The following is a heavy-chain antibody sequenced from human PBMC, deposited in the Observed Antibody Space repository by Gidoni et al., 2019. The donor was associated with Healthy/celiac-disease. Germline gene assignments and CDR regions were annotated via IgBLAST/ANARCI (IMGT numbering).Heavy chain of an antibody. CDR1: AGSISSGGYY. CDR2: IYYSGST. CDR3: ARAEIAVAGTSSFDL. D-gene: IGHD6-19*01. Sequence: VQLQESGPGPVKPSQTLSLPGAVSAGSISSGGYYWSWIRQHPGKGLEWIGYIYYSGSTYYNPSLKSRVTISVDTSKNQFSLKLSSVTAADTAVYYCARAEIAVAGTSSFDLWGRGTLVTVSS. J-gene: IGHJ2*01. V-gene: IGHV4-31*11.